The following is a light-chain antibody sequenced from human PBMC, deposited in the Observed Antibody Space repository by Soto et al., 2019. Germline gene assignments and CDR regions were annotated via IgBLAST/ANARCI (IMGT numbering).Light chain of an antibody. V-gene: IGKV4-1*01. J-gene: IGKJ2*01. Sequence: DIVMTQSPYSLAVSLGERATINCKSSQSVLYNSNNKNYLAWYQQRPGQPPKLLIYWASTRESGVPDRFSGSGSGTDLTLTITSLQAEDVAVYYCQQYESTPPTFGQGTKLEIK. CDR1: QSVLYNSNNKNY. CDR3: QQYESTPPT. CDR2: WAS.